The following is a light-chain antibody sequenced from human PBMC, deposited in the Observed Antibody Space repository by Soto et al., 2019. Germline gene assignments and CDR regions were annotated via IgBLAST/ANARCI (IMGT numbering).Light chain of an antibody. CDR2: WAS. Sequence: DIMMTQSPDSLAVSLGERATINCKSSQSVLYSSNNKNYLAWYQQKPGQPPKLLIYWASTRESGVPDRFSGSGSVTDFTLTISSLQAEDVAVYYCQQYDSTPLTFGGGTKVEI. J-gene: IGKJ4*01. V-gene: IGKV4-1*01. CDR1: QSVLYSSNNKNY. CDR3: QQYDSTPLT.